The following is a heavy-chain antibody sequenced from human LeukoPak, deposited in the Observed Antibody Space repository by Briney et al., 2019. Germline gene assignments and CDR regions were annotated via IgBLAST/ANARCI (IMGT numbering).Heavy chain of an antibody. CDR3: AKYLYNWNDGGSVDY. V-gene: IGHV3-21*05. Sequence: GGSLRLSCAASGFTFSSYSMNWVRQAPGKGLEWVSYISSSSSYTNYADSVKGRFTISRDNAKNSLYLQMNSLRAEDTAVYYCAKYLYNWNDGGSVDYWGQGTLVTVSS. CDR2: ISSSSSYT. J-gene: IGHJ4*02. D-gene: IGHD1-1*01. CDR1: GFTFSSYS.